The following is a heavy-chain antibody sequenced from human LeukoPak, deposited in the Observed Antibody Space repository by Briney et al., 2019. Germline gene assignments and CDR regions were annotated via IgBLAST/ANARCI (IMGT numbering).Heavy chain of an antibody. V-gene: IGHV1-69*01. CDR2: IIPIFGTA. Sequence: SVKVSCKASGGTFSSYAISWVRQAPGQGLEWMGGIIPIFGTANYTQKFQGRVTITADESTSTAYMELSSLRSEDTAVYYCARQGRDYVWGSYRYTEEGWGQGTLVTVSS. D-gene: IGHD3-16*02. CDR1: GGTFSSYA. J-gene: IGHJ4*02. CDR3: ARQGRDYVWGSYRYTEEG.